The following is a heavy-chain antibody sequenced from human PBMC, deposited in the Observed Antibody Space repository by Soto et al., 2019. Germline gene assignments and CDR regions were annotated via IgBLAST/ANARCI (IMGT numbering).Heavy chain of an antibody. J-gene: IGHJ4*02. CDR2: IGTAGDP. Sequence: RLSCVASGFTFGNYDMHWVRQSTGRGLEWVSAIGTAGDPHYPGSGKGRFTISRENAKNSLYLQMNSLRAGDTAVYYCARAPRGKYYFDYWGRGTLVTVSS. CDR1: GFTFGNYD. CDR3: ARAPRGKYYFDY. V-gene: IGHV3-13*05.